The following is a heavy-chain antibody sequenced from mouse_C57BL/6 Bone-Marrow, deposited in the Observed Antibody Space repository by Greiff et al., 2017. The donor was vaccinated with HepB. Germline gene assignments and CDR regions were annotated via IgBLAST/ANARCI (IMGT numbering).Heavy chain of an antibody. J-gene: IGHJ3*01. Sequence: QVQLQQPGAELVKPGASLKLSCKASGYTFTSYWMHWVRQRPGQGLEWIGRIGPNSGGTKYNEKFKSKTTLAVDKRSSTAYMQLSSLTSEDYAVYYCAVDLLCWFAYWGQGTPVTVSA. D-gene: IGHD2-1*01. CDR1: GYTFTSYW. CDR3: AVDLLCWFAY. V-gene: IGHV1-72*01. CDR2: IGPNSGGT.